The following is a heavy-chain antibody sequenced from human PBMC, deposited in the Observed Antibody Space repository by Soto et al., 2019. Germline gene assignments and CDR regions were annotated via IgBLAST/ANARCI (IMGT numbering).Heavy chain of an antibody. J-gene: IGHJ3*02. D-gene: IGHD2-8*02. CDR3: ARDSPAVVYLQKDAFDI. CDR2: IIPIFGTA. CDR1: GGTFSSYA. V-gene: IGHV1-69*13. Sequence: SVKVSCKAPGGTFSSYAISWVRQAPGQGLEWMGGIIPIFGTANYAQKFQGRVTITADESTSTAYRELSSLRSEDTAVYYCARDSPAVVYLQKDAFDIWGQGTMVTVSS.